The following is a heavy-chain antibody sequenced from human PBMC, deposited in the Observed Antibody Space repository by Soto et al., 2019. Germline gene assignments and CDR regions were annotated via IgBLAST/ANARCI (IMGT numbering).Heavy chain of an antibody. V-gene: IGHV2-5*02. CDR3: AHGSGWLFDY. D-gene: IGHD6-19*01. Sequence: QITLKESGPTLVKPTQTLTLTCTFSGFSLSTRDVGVGWIRQPPGKALEWLALLYWDDDNRYSPSLWRRLTLTKDTSKNQVVLTMTNMDPVDTATYYCAHGSGWLFDYWGPGTLVTVSS. CDR1: GFSLSTRDVG. J-gene: IGHJ4*02. CDR2: LYWDDDN.